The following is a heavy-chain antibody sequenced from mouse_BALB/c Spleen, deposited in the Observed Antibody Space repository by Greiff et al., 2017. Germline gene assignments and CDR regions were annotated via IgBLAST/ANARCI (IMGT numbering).Heavy chain of an antibody. Sequence: QVQLQQSGPSLVQPSQSLSITCTVSGFSLTSYGVHWVRQSPGKGLEWLGVIWRGGSTDYNAAFMSRLSITKDNSKSQVFFKMNSLQADDTAIYYCATAYYRAGYAMDYWGQGTSVTVSS. V-gene: IGHV2-5-1*01. CDR1: GFSLTSYG. CDR2: IWRGGST. D-gene: IGHD2-14*01. J-gene: IGHJ4*01. CDR3: ATAYYRAGYAMDY.